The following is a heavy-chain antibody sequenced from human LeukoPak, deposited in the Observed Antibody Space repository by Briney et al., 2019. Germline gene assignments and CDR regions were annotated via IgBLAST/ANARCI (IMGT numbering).Heavy chain of an antibody. CDR2: IYYSGST. Sequence: SETLSLTCTVSGGSISSSSYYWGWIRQPPGKGLEWIGSIYYSGSTYYNPSLKSRVTISVDTSKNQFSLKLSSVAAADTAVYHCARHVPYDFWTGYYFGYFDYWGQGTLVTVSS. V-gene: IGHV4-39*01. CDR1: GGSISSSSYY. J-gene: IGHJ4*02. CDR3: ARHVPYDFWTGYYFGYFDY. D-gene: IGHD3-3*01.